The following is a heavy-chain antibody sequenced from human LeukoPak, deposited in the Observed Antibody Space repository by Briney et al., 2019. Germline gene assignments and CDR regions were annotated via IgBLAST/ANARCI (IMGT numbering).Heavy chain of an antibody. Sequence: PGGSLRLSCAASGFTFDDYAMHWVRQAPGKGLEWVSGISWNSGSIGFADSVKGRFTISRDNAKNSLYLQMNSLRAEDTALYYCAKGGYYDFWSGSPPGHWGQGTLVTVSS. D-gene: IGHD3-3*01. CDR2: ISWNSGSI. CDR1: GFTFDDYA. V-gene: IGHV3-9*01. J-gene: IGHJ4*02. CDR3: AKGGYYDFWSGSPPGH.